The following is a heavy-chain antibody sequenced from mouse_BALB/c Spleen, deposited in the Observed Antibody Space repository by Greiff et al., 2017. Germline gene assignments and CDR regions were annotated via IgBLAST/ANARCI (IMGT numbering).Heavy chain of an antibody. J-gene: IGHJ4*01. D-gene: IGHD2-1*01. Sequence: EVMLVESGGGLVQPGGSLRLSCATSGFTFTDYYMSWVRQPPGKALEWLGFIRNKANGYTTDYSASVKGRFTISRDNSQSILYLQMNTLRAEDSATYYCARDMGNRAMDYWGQGTSVTVSS. V-gene: IGHV7-3*02. CDR1: GFTFTDYY. CDR2: IRNKANGYTT. CDR3: ARDMGNRAMDY.